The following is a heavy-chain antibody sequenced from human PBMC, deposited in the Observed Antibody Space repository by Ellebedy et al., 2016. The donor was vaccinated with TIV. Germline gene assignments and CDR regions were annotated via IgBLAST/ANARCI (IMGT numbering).Heavy chain of an antibody. V-gene: IGHV5-51*01. CDR3: AGQYNSSWYPWFDP. CDR1: GYSFTSYW. J-gene: IGHJ5*02. CDR2: IYPGDSDT. D-gene: IGHD6-13*01. Sequence: GESLKISCKGFGYSFTSYWIAWVRQMPGKGLEWMGIIYPGDSDTRYSPSFRGQVTLSADKSISTAYLQWGSLKTSDTAMYYCAGQYNSSWYPWFDPWGQGTLVTVSS.